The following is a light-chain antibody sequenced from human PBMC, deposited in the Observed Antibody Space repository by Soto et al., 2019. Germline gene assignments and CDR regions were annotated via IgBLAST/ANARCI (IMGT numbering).Light chain of an antibody. CDR3: QQYYSTPLT. CDR2: WAS. CDR1: QSVLYSSNNKNY. J-gene: IGKJ4*01. V-gene: IGKV4-1*01. Sequence: DIVMTQSPDSLAVSLGERATINCKSSQSVLYSSNNKNYLAWYQQKTGQPPKLLIYWASTRESGVPDRFSGCSSWTDVTLPISSLQAKDVAVYYCQQYYSTPLTFGGGTKVEGK.